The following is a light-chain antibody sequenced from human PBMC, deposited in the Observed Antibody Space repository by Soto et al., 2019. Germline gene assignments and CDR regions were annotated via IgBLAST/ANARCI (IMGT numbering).Light chain of an antibody. V-gene: IGKV1-5*03. CDR3: QQYNSYPWT. Sequence: DIQMTQSPSPLSASVGDRVTITCRASQTISSWLAWYQQKPGKAPRLLIYKASTLESGVPSNFSGSGSGTEFTLTISSLQPEDFATYYCQQYNSYPWTLGQGTKVDIK. CDR1: QTISSW. J-gene: IGKJ1*01. CDR2: KAS.